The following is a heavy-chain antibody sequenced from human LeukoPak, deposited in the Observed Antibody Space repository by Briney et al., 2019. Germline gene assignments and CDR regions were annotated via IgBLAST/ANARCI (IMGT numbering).Heavy chain of an antibody. CDR1: GFTFSSYA. CDR3: ARSCSSTSCKILDAFDI. CDR2: ISYDGSNK. D-gene: IGHD2-2*01. V-gene: IGHV3-30-3*01. J-gene: IGHJ3*02. Sequence: PGRSLRLSCAASGFTFSSYAMHWVRQAPGKGLEWVAVISYDGSNKYYADSVKGRFTISRDNSKNTLYLQMNSLRAEDTAVYYCARSCSSTSCKILDAFDIWGQGTMVTVSS.